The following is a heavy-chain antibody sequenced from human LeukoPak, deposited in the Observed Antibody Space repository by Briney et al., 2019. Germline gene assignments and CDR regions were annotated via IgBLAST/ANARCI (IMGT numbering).Heavy chain of an antibody. D-gene: IGHD1-14*01. J-gene: IGHJ4*02. CDR2: IWYDGSNK. CDR1: GFTFSSYG. Sequence: GRSLRLSCAASGFTFSSYGMHWVRQAPGKGLEWVAVIWYDGSNKYYADSVKGRFTISRDNSKNTLYLQMNSLRAEDTAVYYCAKDWGWNHVKYYFDYWGLGTLITVSS. V-gene: IGHV3-33*06. CDR3: AKDWGWNHVKYYFDY.